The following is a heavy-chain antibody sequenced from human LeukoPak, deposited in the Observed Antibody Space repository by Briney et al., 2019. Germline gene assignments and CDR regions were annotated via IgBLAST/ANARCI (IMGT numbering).Heavy chain of an antibody. J-gene: IGHJ5*02. Sequence: SETLSLTCTVSRGSVSNYYWSWIRQPPGKGLEWIGRIYTSGSTNYNPSLKSRVTMSVDTSKNQFSLKLSSVTAADTAVYYCARERITGTTYDWFDPWGQGTLVTVSS. D-gene: IGHD1-20*01. CDR3: ARERITGTTYDWFDP. CDR1: RGSVSNYY. V-gene: IGHV4-4*07. CDR2: IYTSGST.